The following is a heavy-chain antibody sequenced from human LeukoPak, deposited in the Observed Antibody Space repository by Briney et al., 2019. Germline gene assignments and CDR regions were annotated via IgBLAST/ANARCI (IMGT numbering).Heavy chain of an antibody. CDR2: IKPNSGGT. D-gene: IGHD2/OR15-2a*01. V-gene: IGHV1-2*02. J-gene: IGHJ6*03. CDR1: GYSFADYY. CDR3: ARADPIAYYYYYYMDV. Sequence: GAAVKVSCKASGYSFADYYMHWVRQAPGQGLEWRGWIKPNSGGTNYAQKFQGRVTMTRDTSISTAYMELSRLRSDDTAVYYCARADPIAYYYYYYMDVWGKGTTVTVSS.